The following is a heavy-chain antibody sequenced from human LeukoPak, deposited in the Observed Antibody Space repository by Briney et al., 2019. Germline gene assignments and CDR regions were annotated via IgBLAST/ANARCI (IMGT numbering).Heavy chain of an antibody. Sequence: SETLSLTCTVSGGSISSYYWSWIRQPAGKGLEWIGRIYTSGSTNYNPSLKSRVTMSVDTSKNQFSLKLSSVTAADTAVYYCARGRYDFWSGYYSPSNYYYMDVWGKGTTVTVSS. D-gene: IGHD3-3*01. CDR3: ARGRYDFWSGYYSPSNYYYMDV. J-gene: IGHJ6*03. V-gene: IGHV4-4*07. CDR1: GGSISSYY. CDR2: IYTSGST.